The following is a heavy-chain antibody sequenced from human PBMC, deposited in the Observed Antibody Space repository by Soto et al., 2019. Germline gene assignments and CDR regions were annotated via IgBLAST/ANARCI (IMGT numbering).Heavy chain of an antibody. V-gene: IGHV3-23*01. CDR1: GFTLSRLA. Sequence: EVQLLESGGGLVQPGGSLRLSCTASGFTLSRLAMNWVRQAPGKGRERVAGISGSCRNSYYADPLKGHLTISRDNSNNALYRQMSSLRDEDTGIYFCARGGNSMPEDYNYINVWGKGTSVTVSS. D-gene: IGHD3-16*01. J-gene: IGHJ6*03. CDR2: ISGSCRNS. CDR3: ARGGNSMPEDYNYINV.